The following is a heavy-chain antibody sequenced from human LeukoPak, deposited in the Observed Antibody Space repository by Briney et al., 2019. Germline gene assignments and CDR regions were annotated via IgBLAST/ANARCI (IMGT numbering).Heavy chain of an antibody. CDR3: ASSGYSYGYYFDY. Sequence: ASVKVSCKASGYTFTGYYMHWVRQAPGQGLEWMGRINPNSGGTNYAQKFQGRVTMTRDTSISTAYMELSRLRSDDTAVYYCASSGYSYGYYFDYWGQGTLVTASS. CDR2: INPNSGGT. D-gene: IGHD5-18*01. J-gene: IGHJ4*02. V-gene: IGHV1-2*06. CDR1: GYTFTGYY.